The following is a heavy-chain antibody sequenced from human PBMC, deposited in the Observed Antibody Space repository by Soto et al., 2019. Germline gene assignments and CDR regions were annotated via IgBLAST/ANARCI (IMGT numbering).Heavy chain of an antibody. CDR1: GYTFSTYV. CDR2: VNGYNGYT. V-gene: IGHV1-18*01. CDR3: ARDDKNWFDP. Sequence: QVQLVQSGTEVKKPGASVKVSCKASGYTFSTYVISWLRQAPGQGPEWMGWVNGYNGYTKYAEKFQGRVTMTTDTPTSTAYMEQWSLRSDDTAVDYCARDDKNWFDPWGQGTLVSVSS. J-gene: IGHJ5*02.